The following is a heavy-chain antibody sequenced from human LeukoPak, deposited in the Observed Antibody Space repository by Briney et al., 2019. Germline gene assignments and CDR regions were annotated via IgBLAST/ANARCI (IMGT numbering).Heavy chain of an antibody. CDR3: ARDDLGYSSINTFDY. V-gene: IGHV3-53*01. Sequence: GGSLRLSCAASGFTVSSNYMSWVRQAPGKGLEWVSVIYSGGSTYYADSVKGRFTISRDNAKNSLYLQMNSLRAEDTAVYYCARDDLGYSSINTFDYWGQGTLVTVSS. CDR2: IYSGGST. D-gene: IGHD5-18*01. J-gene: IGHJ4*02. CDR1: GFTVSSNY.